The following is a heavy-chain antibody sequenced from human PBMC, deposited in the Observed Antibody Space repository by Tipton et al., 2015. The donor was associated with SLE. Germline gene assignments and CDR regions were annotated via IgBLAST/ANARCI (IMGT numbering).Heavy chain of an antibody. D-gene: IGHD3-10*01. Sequence: TLSLTCTVSGGSISSGGYYWSWIRQHPGKGLEWIGYIYYSGSTYYNPSLKSRVTISVDTSKNQFSLKLSSVTAAGTAVYYCARVGWDLLWFGEYQPHNWFDPWGQGTLVTVSS. V-gene: IGHV4-31*03. J-gene: IGHJ5*02. CDR3: ARVGWDLLWFGEYQPHNWFDP. CDR2: IYYSGST. CDR1: GGSISSGGYY.